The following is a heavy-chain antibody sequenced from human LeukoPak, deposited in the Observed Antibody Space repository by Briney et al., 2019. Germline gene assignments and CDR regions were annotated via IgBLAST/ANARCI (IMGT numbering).Heavy chain of an antibody. CDR1: GGSISSYY. Sequence: PSETLSLTCTVSGGSISSYYWGWIRQPPGKGLEWIGYIYYSGSTNYNPSLKSRVTISVDTSKNQFSLKLSSVTAADTAVYYCARDLENGDAFDIWGQGTMVTVSS. V-gene: IGHV4-59*01. CDR2: IYYSGST. CDR3: ARDLENGDAFDI. J-gene: IGHJ3*02. D-gene: IGHD1-1*01.